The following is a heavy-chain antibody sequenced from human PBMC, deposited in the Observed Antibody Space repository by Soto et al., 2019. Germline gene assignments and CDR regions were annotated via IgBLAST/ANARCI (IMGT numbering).Heavy chain of an antibody. CDR3: ARWLQFGSYYGMDV. D-gene: IGHD5-12*01. J-gene: IGHJ6*02. CDR2: IFYTGRT. CDR1: DGSISTSSYY. Sequence: SETLSLTCTVSDGSISTSSYYWGWIRQSPGKGLEWIGTIFYTGRTYYNPSLESRVTLSVDTSKNQFSLKLSSVTAADTAVYYCARWLQFGSYYGMDVWGQGTTVTVSS. V-gene: IGHV4-39*07.